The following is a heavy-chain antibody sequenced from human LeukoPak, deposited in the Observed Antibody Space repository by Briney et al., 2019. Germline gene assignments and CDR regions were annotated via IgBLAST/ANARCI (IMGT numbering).Heavy chain of an antibody. J-gene: IGHJ5*02. CDR3: AREGLNMVRGVIPKEAWGWFDP. CDR1: GGSISSYY. D-gene: IGHD3-10*01. V-gene: IGHV4-59*12. Sequence: PSETLSLTCTVSGGSISSYYWSWIRQSPGKGLEWIGYIYYDGSTNYNPSLRGRVTISVDTPKNRFSLKLSSVTAADTAVYYCAREGLNMVRGVIPKEAWGWFDPWGQGTLVTVSS. CDR2: IYYDGST.